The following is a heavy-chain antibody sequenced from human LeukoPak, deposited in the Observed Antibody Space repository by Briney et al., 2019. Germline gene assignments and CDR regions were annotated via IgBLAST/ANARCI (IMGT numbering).Heavy chain of an antibody. D-gene: IGHD3-10*01. Sequence: HSGGSLRLSCAASGFTFSSYEMNWVRQAPGKGLEWVSYISSSGSTIYYADSVKGRFTISRDNAKNSLYLQMNSLRAEDTAVYYCARRTDAYYYGSGSQGFDYWGQGTLVTVSS. J-gene: IGHJ4*02. CDR3: ARRTDAYYYGSGSQGFDY. V-gene: IGHV3-48*03. CDR2: ISSSGSTI. CDR1: GFTFSSYE.